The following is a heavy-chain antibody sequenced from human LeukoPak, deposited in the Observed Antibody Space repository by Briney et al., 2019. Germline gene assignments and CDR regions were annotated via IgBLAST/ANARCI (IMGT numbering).Heavy chain of an antibody. CDR1: GGSISSYY. Sequence: PSETLSLTCTVSGGSISSYYWSWIRQPVGKGLEWIGRIYTSGSTNYNPSLKSRVTMSVDTSKNQFSLKLSSVTAADKAVYYCARGLVVPAAFDYWGQGTLVTVSS. CDR3: ARGLVVPAAFDY. J-gene: IGHJ4*02. V-gene: IGHV4-4*07. CDR2: IYTSGST. D-gene: IGHD2-2*01.